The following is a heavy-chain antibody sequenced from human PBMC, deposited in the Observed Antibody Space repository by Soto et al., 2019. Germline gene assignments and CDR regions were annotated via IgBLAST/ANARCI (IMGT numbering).Heavy chain of an antibody. J-gene: IGHJ2*01. D-gene: IGHD6-19*01. CDR1: GFTFGDYA. CDR3: AQSQTPSVWY. Sequence: GGSLSLSCSASGFTFGDYAMQWVRQAPGKGLEWVSAISWNSGSIDYAGSVKGRFTISRDNAKNSMYLQMNSLRAEDTALYYCAQSQTPSVWY. CDR2: ISWNSGSI. V-gene: IGHV3-9*01.